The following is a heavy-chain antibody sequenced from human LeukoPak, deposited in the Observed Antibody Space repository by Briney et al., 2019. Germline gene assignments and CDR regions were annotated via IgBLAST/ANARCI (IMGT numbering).Heavy chain of an antibody. Sequence: GGSLRLSCAASGFTFSSYAMSWDRQAPGKGLEWVSAISGSGGSTYYADSVKGRFTISRDNSKNTLYLQMNSLRAEDTAVYYCAPHPSSGYYAYWGQGTLVTVSS. CDR1: GFTFSSYA. V-gene: IGHV3-23*01. D-gene: IGHD3-22*01. CDR3: APHPSSGYYAY. CDR2: ISGSGGST. J-gene: IGHJ4*02.